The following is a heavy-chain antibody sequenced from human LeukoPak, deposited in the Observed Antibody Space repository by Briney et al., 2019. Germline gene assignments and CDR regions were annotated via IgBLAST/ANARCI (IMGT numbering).Heavy chain of an antibody. CDR2: ISGSGGST. Sequence: PGGSLRLSCAASGFTFSSYAMSWVRQAPGQGLEWVSAISGSGGSTYYADSVKGRFTISRDNSKNTVYLQMNSLRAEDTAVYYCAKWSYDIVVVPAARGFDYWGQGTLVTVSS. D-gene: IGHD2-2*01. CDR3: AKWSYDIVVVPAARGFDY. J-gene: IGHJ4*02. V-gene: IGHV3-23*01. CDR1: GFTFSSYA.